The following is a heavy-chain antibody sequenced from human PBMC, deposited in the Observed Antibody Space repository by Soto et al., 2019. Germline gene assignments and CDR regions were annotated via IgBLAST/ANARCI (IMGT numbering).Heavy chain of an antibody. J-gene: IGHJ4*02. D-gene: IGHD4-17*01. Sequence: SSVKGSCKASGYTFTSYGISWRRQAPGQGLEWMGWISAYNGNTNYAQKLQGRVTMTTDTSTSTAYMELRSLRSDDTAVYYCARDRGTTVTTAYWGQGTLVTVSS. CDR3: ARDRGTTVTTAY. CDR1: GYTFTSYG. V-gene: IGHV1-18*01. CDR2: ISAYNGNT.